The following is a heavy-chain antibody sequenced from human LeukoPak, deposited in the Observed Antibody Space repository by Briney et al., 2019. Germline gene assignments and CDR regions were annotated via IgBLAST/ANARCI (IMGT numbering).Heavy chain of an antibody. CDR3: ASRMAAVAYYFDY. CDR2: MFSSGGT. Sequence: GGSLTLSCAASGFSVSSNYMTWVRQPPGKGLEWVWEMFSSGGTYYADSFRGRVTISIDNSKNQFYLQLTCVRATDSAVYYCASRMAAVAYYFDYWGQGARVSVSS. D-gene: IGHD6-13*01. J-gene: IGHJ4*02. V-gene: IGHV3-53*05. CDR1: GFSVSSNY.